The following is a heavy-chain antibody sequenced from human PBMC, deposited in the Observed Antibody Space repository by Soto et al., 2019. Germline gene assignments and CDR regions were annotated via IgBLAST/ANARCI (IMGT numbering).Heavy chain of an antibody. CDR1: GFTFSSNW. Sequence: EVQLVESGGGLVQPGGSLRLSCAASGFTFSSNWMSWVRQTPGKGLEWVANIKQDGSEKYYVDSVKGRFTISRDNAKNSLSLQMNSLRAEDTAVYYCARGRDAHASWGQGTLVTVSS. CDR3: ARGRDAHAS. D-gene: IGHD2-2*01. CDR2: IKQDGSEK. V-gene: IGHV3-7*03. J-gene: IGHJ5*02.